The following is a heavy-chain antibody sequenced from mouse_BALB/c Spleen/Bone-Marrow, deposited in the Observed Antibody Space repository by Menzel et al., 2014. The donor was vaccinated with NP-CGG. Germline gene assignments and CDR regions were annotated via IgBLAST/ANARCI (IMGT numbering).Heavy chain of an antibody. CDR2: IFPGTGTT. CDR3: ASRDSSGYVPDY. V-gene: IGHV1S132*01. Sequence: QVQLQQSGAELVKPGASVKLSCKTSGYTFTSYWIQWVKQRPGQGLGWIGEIFPGTGTTYYNEKFKGKATLTIDTSSSTAYMQRSSLTSEDSAVYFCASRDSSGYVPDYLGQGTTLAVSS. J-gene: IGHJ2*01. CDR1: GYTFTSYW. D-gene: IGHD3-2*01.